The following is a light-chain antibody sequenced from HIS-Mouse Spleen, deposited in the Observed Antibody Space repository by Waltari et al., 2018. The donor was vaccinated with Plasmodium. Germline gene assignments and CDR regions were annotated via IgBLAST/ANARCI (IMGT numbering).Light chain of an antibody. V-gene: IGLV3-1*01. CDR3: QAWDSSTVV. Sequence: SELTQPPSVSVSPGQTASITCSGNTWGDKYACWYQQQPGQSPVLVIYQDSKRPTGIPARFSGSTSWSTATLTISGTQAMDEADYYCQAWDSSTVVFGGGTKLTVL. J-gene: IGLJ2*01. CDR2: QDS. CDR1: TWGDKY.